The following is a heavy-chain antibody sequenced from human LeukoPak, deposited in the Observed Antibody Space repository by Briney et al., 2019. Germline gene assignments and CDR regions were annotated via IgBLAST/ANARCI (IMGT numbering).Heavy chain of an antibody. CDR3: ARQSDLGQFYL. CDR1: GHSFIIYY. J-gene: IGHJ2*01. Sequence: GASVKVSCKASGHSFIIYYIHWVRQAPGHGLEWMGWIYPSRGGTKYEQKFQGRVTMTRDTSISTAYRELSGLTSDDTAVYYCARQSDLGQFYLWGRGALVTVSS. V-gene: IGHV1-2*02. CDR2: IYPSRGGT. D-gene: IGHD7-27*01.